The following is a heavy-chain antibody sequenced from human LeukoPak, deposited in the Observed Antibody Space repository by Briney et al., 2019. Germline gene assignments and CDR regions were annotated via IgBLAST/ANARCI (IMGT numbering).Heavy chain of an antibody. CDR2: ISGSGGST. V-gene: IGHV3-23*01. J-gene: IGHJ4*02. D-gene: IGHD3-9*01. CDR1: GFTFSSYA. CDR3: ARDYDILTGPAY. Sequence: GGSLRLSCAASGFTFSSYAMSWVRQAPGKGLEWVSAISGSGGSTYYADSVKGRFTISRDNSKNTLYLQMNSLRAEDTAVYYCARDYDILTGPAYWGQGTLVTVSS.